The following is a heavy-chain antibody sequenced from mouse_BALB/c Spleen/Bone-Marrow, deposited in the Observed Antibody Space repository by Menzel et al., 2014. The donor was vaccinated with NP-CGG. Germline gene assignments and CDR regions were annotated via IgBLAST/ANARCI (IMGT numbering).Heavy chain of an antibody. CDR2: INPSTGYS. CDR3: ARTKYGPTGGNH. D-gene: IGHD2-10*02. V-gene: IGHV1-7*01. J-gene: IGHJ2*01. CDR1: GYTFTDYW. Sequence: QVQLQQSGAELAKPGASVKMSCKASGYTFTDYWMHWVKQRPGQGLEWIGYINPSTGYSEYNQKFKDKATLTADKSSSTAFMQLNGLTSDDPAVYYCARTKYGPTGGNHWGQGTTHTVSS.